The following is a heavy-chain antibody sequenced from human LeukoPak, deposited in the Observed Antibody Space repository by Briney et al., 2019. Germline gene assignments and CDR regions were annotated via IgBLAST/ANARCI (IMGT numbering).Heavy chain of an antibody. J-gene: IGHJ4*02. CDR3: ARDVFGLDY. CDR2: ITASGGGT. V-gene: IGHV1-46*01. Sequence: ASVKVSCRASGYTFTSYYLHWVRQAPGQGLEWMGVITASGGGTTYAQKFQGRVTMTRDTSSSTVYMELTSLRSEDTAVYYCARDVFGLDYWGQGTLVTVSS. CDR1: GYTFTSYY. D-gene: IGHD3-10*01.